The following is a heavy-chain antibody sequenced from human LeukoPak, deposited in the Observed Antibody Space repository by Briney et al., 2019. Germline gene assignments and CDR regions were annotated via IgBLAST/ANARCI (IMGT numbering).Heavy chain of an antibody. CDR3: AKGPKIVLVPAAMPYYYYGMDD. V-gene: IGHV4-34*01. CDR2: INHSGST. J-gene: IGHJ6*02. CDR1: GGSFSGYY. Sequence: SETLSLTCAVYGGSFSGYYWSWIRQPPGKGLEWIGEINHSGSTNYNPSLKSRVTISVDTSKNQFSLKLSSVTAADTAVYYFAKGPKIVLVPAAMPYYYYGMDDWGQGTRSPSP. D-gene: IGHD2-2*01.